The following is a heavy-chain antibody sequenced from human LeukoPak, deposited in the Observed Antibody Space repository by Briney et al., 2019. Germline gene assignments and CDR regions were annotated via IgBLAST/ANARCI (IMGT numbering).Heavy chain of an antibody. CDR1: GGSISSSSYY. J-gene: IGHJ4*02. D-gene: IGHD4-17*01. Sequence: SETLSLTCTVSGGSISSSSYYWGWIRQPPGKGLEWIGSIYYSGSTYQNPSLKSRVTISVDTSKNQFSLKLSSVTAADTAVYYCARVPTVTFFDYWGQGTLVTVSS. CDR3: ARVPTVTFFDY. CDR2: IYYSGST. V-gene: IGHV4-39*07.